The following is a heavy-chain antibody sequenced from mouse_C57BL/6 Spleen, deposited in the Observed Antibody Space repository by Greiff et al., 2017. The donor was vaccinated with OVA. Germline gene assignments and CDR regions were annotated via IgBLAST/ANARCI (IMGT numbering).Heavy chain of an antibody. Sequence: VQVVESGPELVKPGASVKISCKASGFAFSSSWMNWVQQRPGKGLEWIGRIYPGDGDTYYNGKFKGKATLTADKSSSTAYMQLSSLTSEDSAVYVCASEEAGYPFEYWGQGTTLTVSS. V-gene: IGHV1-82*01. CDR3: ASEEAGYPFEY. CDR1: GFAFSSSW. CDR2: IYPGDGDT. D-gene: IGHD3-2*02. J-gene: IGHJ2*01.